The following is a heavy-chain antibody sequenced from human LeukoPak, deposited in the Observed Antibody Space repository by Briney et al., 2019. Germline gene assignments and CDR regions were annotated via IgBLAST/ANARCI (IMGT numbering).Heavy chain of an antibody. CDR3: ARDNIGVVTAIRSVYFDY. CDR1: GYSISSGYY. D-gene: IGHD2-21*02. CDR2: IYHSGST. Sequence: PSETLSLTCTVSGYSISSGYYWGWIRQPPVKGLEWIGSIYHSGSTYYNPSLKSRVTISVDTSKNQFSLKLSSVTAADTAVYYCARDNIGVVTAIRSVYFDYWGQGTLVTVSS. J-gene: IGHJ4*02. V-gene: IGHV4-38-2*02.